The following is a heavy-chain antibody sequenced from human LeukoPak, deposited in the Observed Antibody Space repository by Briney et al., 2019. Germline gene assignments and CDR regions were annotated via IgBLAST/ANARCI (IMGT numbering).Heavy chain of an antibody. D-gene: IGHD3-22*01. CDR2: INPNSGGT. Sequence: ASVKVSCKASGYTFTGYYMLWVRQAPGQGLEWMGWINPNSGGTNYAQKFQGRVTMTRDTSISTAYMELSRLRSDDTAVYYCARGLNNYYDSSGYYFVPVFDPWGQGTLVTVSS. V-gene: IGHV1-2*02. CDR3: ARGLNNYYDSSGYYFVPVFDP. CDR1: GYTFTGYY. J-gene: IGHJ5*02.